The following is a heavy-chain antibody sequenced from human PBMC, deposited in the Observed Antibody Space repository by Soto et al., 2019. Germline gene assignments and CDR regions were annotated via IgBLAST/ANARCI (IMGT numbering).Heavy chain of an antibody. CDR1: GFTFGDYA. Sequence: GGSLRLSSTASGFTFGDYAMSWFRQAPGKGLEWVGFIRSKAYGGTTEYAASVKGRFTISRDDSKSIAYLQMNSLKTEDTAVYYCSGDPYDSSGYFPEPHWGEGILVTVSS. V-gene: IGHV3-49*03. CDR2: IRSKAYGGTT. D-gene: IGHD3-22*01. CDR3: SGDPYDSSGYFPEPH. J-gene: IGHJ4*02.